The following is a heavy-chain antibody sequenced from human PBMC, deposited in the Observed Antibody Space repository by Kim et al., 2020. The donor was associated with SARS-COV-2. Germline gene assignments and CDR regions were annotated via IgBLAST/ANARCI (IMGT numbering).Heavy chain of an antibody. J-gene: IGHJ4*02. Sequence: GGSLRLSCAASGFTFSSYAMSWVRQAPGKGLEWVSAISGSGGSTYYADSVKGRFTISRDNSKNTLYLQMNSLRAEDTAVYYCAKDGYNSGTAAKYPFGVLDWGQGTLVTVSS. CDR1: GFTFSSYA. V-gene: IGHV3-23*01. D-gene: IGHD5-12*01. CDR3: AKDGYNSGTAAKYPFGVLD. CDR2: ISGSGGST.